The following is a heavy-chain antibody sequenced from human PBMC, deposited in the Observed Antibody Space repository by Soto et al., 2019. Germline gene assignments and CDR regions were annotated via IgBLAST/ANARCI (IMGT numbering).Heavy chain of an antibody. D-gene: IGHD6-13*01. V-gene: IGHV3-23*01. CDR2: ISGSGGST. CDR3: ADSSSPRNYYYYGMDV. Sequence: PVVSLRISCAASGFTFSSYAMSWVRQAPGKGLEWVSAISGSGGSTYYADSVKGRFTISRDNSKNTLYLQMNSLRAEDTAVYYCADSSSPRNYYYYGMDVWGQGTTVTVSS. J-gene: IGHJ6*02. CDR1: GFTFSSYA.